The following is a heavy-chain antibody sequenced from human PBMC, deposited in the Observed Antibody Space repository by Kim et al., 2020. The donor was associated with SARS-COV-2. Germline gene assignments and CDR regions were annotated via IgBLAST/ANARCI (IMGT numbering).Heavy chain of an antibody. CDR3: ARVEDYYGGSGYPNQFDY. V-gene: IGHV3-11*01. J-gene: IGHJ4*02. D-gene: IGHD3-22*01. CDR2: ITNSGSNT. Sequence: GGSLRLSCAASGFTFRNYYMTWVRQAPGKGLEWLSYITNSGSNTYYTDSVEGRFTISRDNARNFLYLQMNSLRADDTAVYYCARVEDYYGGSGYPNQFDYWGQGALVTVSS. CDR1: GFTFRNYY.